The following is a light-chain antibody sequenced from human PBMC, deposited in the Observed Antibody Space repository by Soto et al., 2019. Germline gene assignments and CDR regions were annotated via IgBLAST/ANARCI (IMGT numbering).Light chain of an antibody. CDR3: GAFVNSGSYV. CDR1: ISAVGSFDL. J-gene: IGLJ1*01. V-gene: IGLV2-23*01. CDR2: EGS. Sequence: QSALTQPASVSGSLGQSITISCTGTISAVGSFDLVSWYQQHPGQVPKLIIYEGSRRPSGVSSRFSGSKSGNTASLTISGLQAEEEADYSCGAFVNSGSYVFGSGTKVTVL.